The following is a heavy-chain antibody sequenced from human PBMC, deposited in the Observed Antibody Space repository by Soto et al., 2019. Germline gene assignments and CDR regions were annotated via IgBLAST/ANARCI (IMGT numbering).Heavy chain of an antibody. J-gene: IGHJ5*02. V-gene: IGHV3-23*01. D-gene: IGHD2-15*01. CDR1: GFKFNNYG. CDR2: ISGSGDKI. Sequence: EVILLESGGGLVQPGMSLRLSCAASGFKFNNYGMGWVRQAPGKGLEWVSVISGSGDKIYYADSVKGRFTLSRDNSKNTLFLQVNRLRAQDTAVYYCAKWPGFDVGVGNNGFDPCGQGTLVTVSS. CDR3: AKWPGFDVGVGNNGFDP.